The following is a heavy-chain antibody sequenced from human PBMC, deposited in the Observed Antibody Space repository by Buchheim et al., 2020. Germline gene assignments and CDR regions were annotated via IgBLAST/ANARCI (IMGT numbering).Heavy chain of an antibody. D-gene: IGHD1-14*01. CDR3: AKATTFDY. CDR2: IFSGGST. J-gene: IGHJ4*02. CDR1: GFTVSSDY. Sequence: VQLVESGGGLVQPGGSLRLSCAASGFTVSSDYMSWVRQAPGKGLEWVSVIFSGGSTYYADSVKGRFSISRANSKNTASLQMNSLRAEDTAVYYCAKATTFDYWGQGTL. V-gene: IGHV3-66*01.